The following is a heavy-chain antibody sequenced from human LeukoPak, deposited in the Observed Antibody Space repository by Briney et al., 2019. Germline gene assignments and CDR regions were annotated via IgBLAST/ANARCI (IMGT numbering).Heavy chain of an antibody. CDR3: ARAPDYYFWSGYSKYYFDY. Sequence: ASVNASYNPSGYTFTSYGISWVRQAPRHRLEWMVWISAYNGNTNYAQKLQGRVTMTTDTSTSTAYMELRSLRSDDTAVYYCARAPDYYFWSGYSKYYFDYWCQGTLVTVSS. V-gene: IGHV1-18*01. D-gene: IGHD3-3*01. J-gene: IGHJ4*02. CDR2: ISAYNGNT. CDR1: GYTFTSYG.